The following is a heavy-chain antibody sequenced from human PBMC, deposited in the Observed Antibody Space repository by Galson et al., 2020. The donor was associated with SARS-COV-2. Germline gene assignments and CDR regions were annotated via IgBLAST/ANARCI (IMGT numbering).Heavy chain of an antibody. Sequence: SQASETPSLTCNSYSGSSSHYYWAWIRQPPGKGLEWIGEISHSGSTRYNPSLKSRATISGDTYKREFSLRVHSVTAADTAVYFCARGLYGLHTTAWLGQKRFLDHGLDVWGQGTTVTVSS. D-gene: IGHD6-19*01. CDR1: SGSSSHYY. V-gene: IGHV4-34*01. J-gene: IGHJ6*02. CDR2: ISHSGST. CDR3: ARGLYGLHTTAWLGQKRFLDHGLDV.